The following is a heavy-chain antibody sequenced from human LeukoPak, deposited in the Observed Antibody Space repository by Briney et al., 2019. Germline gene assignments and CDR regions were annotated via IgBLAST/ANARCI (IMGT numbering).Heavy chain of an antibody. D-gene: IGHD2-15*01. CDR2: IYYSGST. J-gene: IGHJ4*02. Sequence: PSETLSLTCTVSGGSISSYYWSWIRQPPGKGLEWIGYIYYSGSTNYNPSLKSRVTISVDTSKNQFSLQLSSVTAADTAVYYCASLPRYCSGGSCYSDFDYWGQGTLVTVSS. CDR3: ASLPRYCSGGSCYSDFDY. CDR1: GGSISSYY. V-gene: IGHV4-59*01.